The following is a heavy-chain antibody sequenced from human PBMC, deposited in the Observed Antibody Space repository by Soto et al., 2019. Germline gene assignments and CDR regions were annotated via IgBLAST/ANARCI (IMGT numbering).Heavy chain of an antibody. D-gene: IGHD3-9*01. Sequence: PGGSLRLSCAASGFTFSDYYMSWIRQAPGKGLEWVSYISSSGSTIYYADTVKGRFTISRDNAKNSLYLQMNSLRAEDTALYYCAKLHRGLILTGYYSNWGQGTLVTVSS. CDR2: ISSSGSTI. V-gene: IGHV3-11*01. CDR1: GFTFSDYY. J-gene: IGHJ4*02. CDR3: AKLHRGLILTGYYSN.